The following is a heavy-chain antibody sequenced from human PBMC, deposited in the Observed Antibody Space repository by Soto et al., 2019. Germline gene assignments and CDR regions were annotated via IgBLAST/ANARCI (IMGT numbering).Heavy chain of an antibody. Sequence: SETLSLTCTVSGGSISGSTYYWGWIRQPPGKGLEWIGSIFYGGSTYYNPSLKSRLTISVDRSKNHFSLNLYSVTAADTAVYYCARQPYDGSGTRFDYGGQGARVTVS. CDR3: ARQPYDGSGTRFDY. V-gene: IGHV4-39*01. CDR2: IFYGGST. CDR1: GGSISGSTYY. D-gene: IGHD3-22*01. J-gene: IGHJ4*02.